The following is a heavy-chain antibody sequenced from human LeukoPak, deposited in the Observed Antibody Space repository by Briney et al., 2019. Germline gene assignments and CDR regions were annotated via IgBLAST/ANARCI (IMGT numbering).Heavy chain of an antibody. J-gene: IGHJ3*02. V-gene: IGHV5-10-1*01. CDR2: IDPGDSYT. CDR1: GYSFTNYW. D-gene: IGHD3-10*01. Sequence: GESLKISCQGSGYSFTNYWISWVRQMSGKGLEWMGRIDPGDSYTKDSPSFQGHVTISVDNSISTAYMQWSSLKASDTAMYYCARHAGDGGAFDIWGQGTMVTVSS. CDR3: ARHAGDGGAFDI.